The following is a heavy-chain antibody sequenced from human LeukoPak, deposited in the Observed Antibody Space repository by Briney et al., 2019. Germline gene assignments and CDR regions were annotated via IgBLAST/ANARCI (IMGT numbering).Heavy chain of an antibody. CDR2: IYYSGST. Sequence: SETLSLTCTVSGGSISSYYWSWIRQPPGKGLEWIGYIYYSGSTNYNPSLKSRVTISVDTSKNQFSLKLSSVTAADTAVYYCARGGYYDSSGYWAWGQGTLVTVSS. V-gene: IGHV4-59*12. CDR3: ARGGYYDSSGYWA. CDR1: GGSISSYY. J-gene: IGHJ5*02. D-gene: IGHD3-22*01.